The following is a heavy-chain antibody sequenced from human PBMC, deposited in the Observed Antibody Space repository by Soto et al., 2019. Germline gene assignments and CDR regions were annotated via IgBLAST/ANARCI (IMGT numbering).Heavy chain of an antibody. CDR1: GLTFSNYA. D-gene: IGHD2-21*01. Sequence: GGSLRLSCAASGLTFSNYAMTWVRQAPGKGLEWVSAISGSGGTTYYADSVKGRFTISRDNSKNTLYLQMNSLRAEDTAIYYCAKDREGTIADYFDHWGQGTLVTVSS. V-gene: IGHV3-23*01. CDR3: AKDREGTIADYFDH. J-gene: IGHJ4*02. CDR2: ISGSGGTT.